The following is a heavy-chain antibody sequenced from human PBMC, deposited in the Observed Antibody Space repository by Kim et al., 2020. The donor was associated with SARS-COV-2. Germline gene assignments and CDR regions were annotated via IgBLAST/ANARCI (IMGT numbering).Heavy chain of an antibody. V-gene: IGHV4-39*01. CDR3: ASPTEYSSSSYYFDY. J-gene: IGHJ4*02. D-gene: IGHD6-6*01. Sequence: PSLKSRVTRSVDTSKNQFSLKLSSVTAADTAVYYCASPTEYSSSSYYFDYWGQGTLVTVSS.